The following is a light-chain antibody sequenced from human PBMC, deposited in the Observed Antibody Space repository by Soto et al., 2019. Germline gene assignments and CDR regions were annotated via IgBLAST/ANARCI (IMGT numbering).Light chain of an antibody. Sequence: DIVMTQSPDSLAVSLGERATINCKSSQSVLYSSNNKNYLAWYQHKAGQPPKLLIYWASTRESGVPDRFSGSGSGTDFTLTISSLQAEDVAIYYCQQYYSTPQTFGQGTKVEIK. J-gene: IGKJ1*01. CDR2: WAS. CDR3: QQYYSTPQT. CDR1: QSVLYSSNNKNY. V-gene: IGKV4-1*01.